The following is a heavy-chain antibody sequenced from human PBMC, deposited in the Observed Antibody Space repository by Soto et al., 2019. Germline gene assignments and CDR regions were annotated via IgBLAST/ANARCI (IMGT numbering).Heavy chain of an antibody. CDR1: GFTVDSNY. CDR3: ARGGRGFWFFDY. J-gene: IGHJ4*02. V-gene: IGHV3-66*01. Sequence: EVQLVESGGGLVQPGGSLRLSCTASGFTVDSNYMSWVRQAPGKGLEWVSLIHSGGSTTYADSVKGRFTISRDNSRNTLSLQMNSLRAEDTAVYYCARGGRGFWFFDYWGQGTLVAVSS. D-gene: IGHD3-3*01. CDR2: IHSGGST.